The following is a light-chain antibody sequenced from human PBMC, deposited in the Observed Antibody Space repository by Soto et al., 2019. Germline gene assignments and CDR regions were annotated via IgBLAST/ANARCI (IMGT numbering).Light chain of an antibody. J-gene: IGKJ3*01. CDR3: QQANGFPFT. CDR2: VPV. Sequence: DIQMTQSPSSVSASVGDRVTITCRASQGVSSWLAWYLQKPGLAPQPLTYVPVKLQTGAPSRFIGSGSGTEFTLTITSLQPEDFGTYYCQQANGFPFTFGPGTKVDMK. CDR1: QGVSSW. V-gene: IGKV1-12*02.